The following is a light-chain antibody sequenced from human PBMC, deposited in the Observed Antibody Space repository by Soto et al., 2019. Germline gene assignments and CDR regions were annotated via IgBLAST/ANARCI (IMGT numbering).Light chain of an antibody. CDR2: GAS. CDR3: QQYGPSSWT. J-gene: IGKJ1*01. CDR1: QSVSSSY. Sequence: EIVLTQSPGTLSLSPGERATLSCRASQSVSSSYLAWYQQKPGQAPRLLIYGASSSATGIPDRFSGSASETDVTLTISRLYPAGFSVYYGQQYGPSSWTFGQGTKVEIK. V-gene: IGKV3-20*01.